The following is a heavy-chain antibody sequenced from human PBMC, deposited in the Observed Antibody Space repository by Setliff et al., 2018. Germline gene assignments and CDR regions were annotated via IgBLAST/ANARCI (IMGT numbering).Heavy chain of an antibody. CDR1: GYTFTNFG. D-gene: IGHD1-1*01. J-gene: IGHJ5*01. V-gene: IGHV1-69*05. Sequence: SVKVSCKTSGYTFTNFGISWVRQAPGQGLEWMGGIIPMFGTPAYTQKFQDRVTITTDESTSTAYMELNSLTSEDTAVYYCASRTTGPGGWFDYWGQGALVTVSS. CDR3: ASRTTGPGGWFDY. CDR2: IIPMFGTP.